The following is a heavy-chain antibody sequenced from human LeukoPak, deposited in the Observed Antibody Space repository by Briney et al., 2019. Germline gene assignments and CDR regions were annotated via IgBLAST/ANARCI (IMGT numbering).Heavy chain of an antibody. V-gene: IGHV3-30*02. J-gene: IGHJ3*02. D-gene: IGHD3-3*01. CDR3: AKTGSITIFGVVYEEGAFDI. CDR2: IWYGGSNK. CDR1: GFTFSSYG. Sequence: PGGSLRLSCAASGFTFSSYGMHWVRQAPGKGLEWVAVIWYGGSNKYYADSVKGRFTISRDNSKNTLYLQMNSLRAEDTAVYYCAKTGSITIFGVVYEEGAFDIWGQGTMVTVSS.